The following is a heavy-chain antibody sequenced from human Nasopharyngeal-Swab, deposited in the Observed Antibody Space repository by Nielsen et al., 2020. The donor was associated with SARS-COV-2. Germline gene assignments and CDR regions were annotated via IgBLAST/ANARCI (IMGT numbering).Heavy chain of an antibody. Sequence: GSLSLSCAASGFTFSSYWLSWVRQAPGKGLEWVANIKQDGSEKYYVDSVKGRFTISRDNAKNSLYLQMNSLRAEDTAVYYCARLGGSSWCFDYWGQGTLVTVSS. CDR1: GFTFSSYW. CDR3: ARLGGSSWCFDY. D-gene: IGHD6-13*01. J-gene: IGHJ4*02. V-gene: IGHV3-7*01. CDR2: IKQDGSEK.